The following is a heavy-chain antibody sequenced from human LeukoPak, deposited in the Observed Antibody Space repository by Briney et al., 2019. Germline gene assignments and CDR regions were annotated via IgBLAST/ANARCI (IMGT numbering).Heavy chain of an antibody. V-gene: IGHV1-8*01. CDR3: AREDSYGGNSRDYYGMDV. D-gene: IGHD4-23*01. Sequence: ASVKVSCKASGYTFTSYDINWVRQATGQGLEWMGWMNPNSGNTGYAQKFQGRVTMTRNTSISTAYMGLSSLRSEDTAVYYCAREDSYGGNSRDYYGMDVWGQGTTVTVSS. CDR2: MNPNSGNT. CDR1: GYTFTSYD. J-gene: IGHJ6*02.